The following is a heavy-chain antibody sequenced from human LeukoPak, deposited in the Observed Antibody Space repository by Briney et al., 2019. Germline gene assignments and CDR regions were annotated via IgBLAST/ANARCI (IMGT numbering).Heavy chain of an antibody. J-gene: IGHJ4*02. Sequence: SETLSLTCTVSGGPIRSYYWSWIRQPPGKGLEWIGYFYYSGSTNYNPSLKSRVTISVDTSKNQFSLKLSSVTAADTAVYYCARSYYYDSSGYSEPYYFDYWGQGTLVTVSS. V-gene: IGHV4-59*08. D-gene: IGHD3-22*01. CDR2: FYYSGST. CDR1: GGPIRSYY. CDR3: ARSYYYDSSGYSEPYYFDY.